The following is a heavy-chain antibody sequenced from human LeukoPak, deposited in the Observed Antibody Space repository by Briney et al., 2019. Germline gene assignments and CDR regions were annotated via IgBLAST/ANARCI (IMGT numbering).Heavy chain of an antibody. CDR3: ARTASYSGSFYGYFQH. J-gene: IGHJ1*01. V-gene: IGHV3-74*01. Sequence: PGGSPRLSCAASGFIFSNYWMHWVRQAPGKGLVWVSRSNTDGSTTTYADSVKGRFTISRDNAKSTLYLQMNSLRVEDTAVYYCARTASYSGSFYGYFQHWGQGTLVTVSS. D-gene: IGHD1-26*01. CDR1: GFIFSNYW. CDR2: SNTDGSTT.